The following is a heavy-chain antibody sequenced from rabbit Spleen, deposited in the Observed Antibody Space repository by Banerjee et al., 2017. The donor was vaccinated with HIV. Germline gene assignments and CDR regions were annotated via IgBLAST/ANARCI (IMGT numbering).Heavy chain of an antibody. V-gene: IGHV1S45*01. Sequence: QEQLVESRGGLVQPEGSLALNCTASGFTISSSDHIWWVRQAPGKGLEWIGCIYACSSGSTYYASWAKGRFTISKTSSTTVTLQMTSLTVADTATYFCAREKSGDQGYDLWGPGTLVTVS. CDR2: IYACSSGST. CDR3: AREKSGDQGYDL. CDR1: GFTISSSDH. D-gene: IGHD2-1*01. J-gene: IGHJ4*01.